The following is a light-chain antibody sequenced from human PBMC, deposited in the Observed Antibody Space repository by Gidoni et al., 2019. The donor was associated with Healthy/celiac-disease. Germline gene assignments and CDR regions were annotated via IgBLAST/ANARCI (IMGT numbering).Light chain of an antibody. CDR1: QSISSY. Sequence: DIQMPHSPSSLSASVGDRFTITCRASQSISSYLNWYQKTPGKAPTLLIYAASSLHRGDPSRFSSSGSGTDFTLTISSLQPEDFATYYYQQSNSTPGTFGQGTKVEIK. CDR2: AAS. CDR3: QQSNSTPGT. V-gene: IGKV1-39*01. J-gene: IGKJ1*01.